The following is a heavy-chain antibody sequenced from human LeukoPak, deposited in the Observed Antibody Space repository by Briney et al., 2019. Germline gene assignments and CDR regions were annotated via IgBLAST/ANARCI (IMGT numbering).Heavy chain of an antibody. D-gene: IGHD3-9*01. J-gene: IGHJ6*03. CDR3: ARVGVRGNILTYYYYYYMDV. V-gene: IGHV3-7*01. Sequence: GGSLRLSCAASGFTFSSYWMSWVRQAPGKGLEWVANIKQDGSEKYYVDSVKGRFTISRDKAKNSLYLQMNSLRAEDTAVYYCARVGVRGNILTYYYYYYMDVWGKGTTVTISS. CDR1: GFTFSSYW. CDR2: IKQDGSEK.